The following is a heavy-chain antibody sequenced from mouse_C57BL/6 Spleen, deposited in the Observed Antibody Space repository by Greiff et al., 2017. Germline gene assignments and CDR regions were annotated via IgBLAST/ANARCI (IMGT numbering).Heavy chain of an antibody. CDR1: GYTFTSYW. V-gene: IGHV1-53*01. D-gene: IGHD1-1*01. J-gene: IGHJ4*01. CDR3: ARRGVYYYGSSYSYYAMDY. CDR2: INPSNGGT. Sequence: QVQLQQPGTELVKPAASVKLSCKASGYTFTSYWMHWVKQRPGQGLEWIGNINPSNGGTNYNEKFKSKATLTVDKSSSTAYMQLSSLTSEDSAVYYCARRGVYYYGSSYSYYAMDYWGQGTSVTVSS.